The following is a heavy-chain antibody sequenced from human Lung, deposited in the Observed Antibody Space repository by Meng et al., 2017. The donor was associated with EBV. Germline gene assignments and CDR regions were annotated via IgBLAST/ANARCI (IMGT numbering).Heavy chain of an antibody. CDR3: ARLRLVWMFDY. D-gene: IGHD6-19*01. CDR1: GGSVDSGAYY. V-gene: IGHV4-31*03. J-gene: IGHJ4*02. Sequence: QLQPQGSGSGLVKPSQTLSLPCTVSGGSVDSGAYYWSWIRQRPGKGLEWIGYIYYSGSTFYTPSLKSRATLSVDTSKNQFSLKLNSVTAADTAVYYCARLRLVWMFDYWGQGALVTVSS. CDR2: IYYSGST.